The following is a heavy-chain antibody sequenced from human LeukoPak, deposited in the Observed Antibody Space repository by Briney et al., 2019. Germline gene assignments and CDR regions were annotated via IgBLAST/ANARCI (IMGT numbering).Heavy chain of an antibody. J-gene: IGHJ3*02. CDR2: INAGNGNT. CDR3: ARDLRFGELLPLDAFDI. CDR1: GYTFTCYA. D-gene: IGHD3-10*01. Sequence: ASVKVSCKASGYTFTCYAMHWVRQAPGQRLEWMGWINAGNGNTKYSQKFQGRVTITRDTSASTAYMELSSLRSDDTAVYYCARDLRFGELLPLDAFDIWGQGTMVTVSS. V-gene: IGHV1-3*01.